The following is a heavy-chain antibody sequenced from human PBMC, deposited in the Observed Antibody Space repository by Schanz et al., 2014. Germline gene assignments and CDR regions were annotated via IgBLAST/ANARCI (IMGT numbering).Heavy chain of an antibody. CDR1: GGSIRSYF. CDR3: ARDSLRGATGGYGMDV. D-gene: IGHD2-8*02. CDR2: IYYSGSS. Sequence: QVQLQESGPGLLKPSETLSLTCTVSGGSIRSYFWGWIRQPPGKGLEWIGYIYYSGSSDYNPSLKSRVTISVDTSKNQFSLKVRSVTAADTAVYYCARDSLRGATGGYGMDVWGQGTTVTVSS. V-gene: IGHV4-59*12. J-gene: IGHJ6*02.